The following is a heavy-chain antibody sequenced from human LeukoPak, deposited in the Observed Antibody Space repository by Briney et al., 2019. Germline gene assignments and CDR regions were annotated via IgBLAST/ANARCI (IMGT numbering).Heavy chain of an antibody. CDR2: IYYSGST. CDR3: ARGRTMIVVVIPYFDY. V-gene: IGHV4-31*03. D-gene: IGHD3-22*01. CDR1: GGSISSGGYY. Sequence: SQTLSLTCTVSGGSISSGGYYWSWIRQHPGKGLEWIGYIYYSGSTYYNPSLKSRVTISVDTSKNQFSLKLSSVTAADTAVYYCARGRTMIVVVIPYFDYWGQGTLVTVSS. J-gene: IGHJ4*02.